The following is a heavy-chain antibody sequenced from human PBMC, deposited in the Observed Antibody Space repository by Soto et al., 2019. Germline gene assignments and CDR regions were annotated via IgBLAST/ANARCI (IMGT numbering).Heavy chain of an antibody. V-gene: IGHV4-59*01. Sequence: SETLSLTCTVSGDSISSYYWAWIRRTPGKGLERIGYIYFSGSTNYNPSHKSRVTISVDTSKIQFSLKLSSVTAADTAVYYCARDRERFDPWGQGTLVTVSS. CDR2: IYFSGST. CDR1: GDSISSYY. CDR3: ARDRERFDP. D-gene: IGHD1-1*01. J-gene: IGHJ5*02.